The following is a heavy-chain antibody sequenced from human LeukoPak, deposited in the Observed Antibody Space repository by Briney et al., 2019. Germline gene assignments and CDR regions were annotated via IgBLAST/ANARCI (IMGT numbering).Heavy chain of an antibody. Sequence: GRSLRLSCAASGFTFSSYGMHWVRQAPGKGLEWVTGIWYDGSNKYYADSVKGRFTISRDNSKNTLYLQMNSLRAEDTAVYYCARATPYYDFWSGYLEYWGQGTLVTVSS. V-gene: IGHV3-33*01. CDR2: IWYDGSNK. J-gene: IGHJ4*02. CDR1: GFTFSSYG. CDR3: ARATPYYDFWSGYLEY. D-gene: IGHD3-3*01.